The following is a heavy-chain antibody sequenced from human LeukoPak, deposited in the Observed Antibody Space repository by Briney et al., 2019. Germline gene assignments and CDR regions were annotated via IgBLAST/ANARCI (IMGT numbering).Heavy chain of an antibody. J-gene: IGHJ3*02. CDR3: ARGYYDSRDAFDI. CDR2: INPNSGGT. D-gene: IGHD3-22*01. Sequence: ASVKVSCKASGYTFSDYYIHWVRQAPGQGLEWMGWINPNSGGTNYAQKFQGRVTMTRDTSISTAYMELSRLRSDDTAVYYCARGYYDSRDAFDIWGQGTMVTVSS. V-gene: IGHV1-2*02. CDR1: GYTFSDYY.